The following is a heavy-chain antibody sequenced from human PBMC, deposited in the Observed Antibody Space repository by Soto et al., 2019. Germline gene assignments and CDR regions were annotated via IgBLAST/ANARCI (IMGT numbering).Heavy chain of an antibody. D-gene: IGHD6-19*01. CDR2: ISGSGDST. Sequence: EVQLLESGGGLVQPGGSLRLSCAASGFTFSSYAMNWVRQAPGKGLEWVSVISGSGDSTYYADSVKGRFTISRDNSKNTLYLQMNSLIAEDTAVYYCASRSSGWYFGYWGQGTLFTVSS. CDR3: ASRSSGWYFGY. CDR1: GFTFSSYA. J-gene: IGHJ4*02. V-gene: IGHV3-23*01.